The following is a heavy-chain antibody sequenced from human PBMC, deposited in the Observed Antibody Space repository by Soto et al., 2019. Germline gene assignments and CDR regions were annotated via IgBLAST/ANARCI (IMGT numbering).Heavy chain of an antibody. CDR1: GFTFSSYA. D-gene: IGHD2-2*01. Sequence: GPLLVPCSASGFTFSSYAMHWVRQAAGKGLEWVAVISYDGSNKYYADSVKVRFTISRDNSKNTLYLQMNSLRAEDTAVYYCARAVGYCSSTSCYLDYWGQGTLVTVSS. CDR2: ISYDGSNK. V-gene: IGHV3-30-3*01. CDR3: ARAVGYCSSTSCYLDY. J-gene: IGHJ4*02.